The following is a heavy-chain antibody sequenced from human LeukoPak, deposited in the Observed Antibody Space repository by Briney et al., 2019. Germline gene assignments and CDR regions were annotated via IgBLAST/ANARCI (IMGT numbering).Heavy chain of an antibody. CDR1: GGSISRYY. CDR3: AAYGSGSYYKHAPDY. Sequence: SETLSLTCTVSGGSISRYYWSWIRQPPGKGLEWIGYIYYSGSTNYNPSLKSRVTISVDTSKNQFSLKLSSVTAADTAVYYCAAYGSGSYYKHAPDYWGQGTLVTVSS. D-gene: IGHD3-10*01. CDR2: IYYSGST. V-gene: IGHV4-59*08. J-gene: IGHJ4*02.